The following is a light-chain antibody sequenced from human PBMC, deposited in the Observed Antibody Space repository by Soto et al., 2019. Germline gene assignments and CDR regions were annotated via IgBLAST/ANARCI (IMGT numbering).Light chain of an antibody. CDR2: GAS. Sequence: EMVMTQSPATLSVSPGERATLSFRASQSVSSNLAWYQQKPGQAPRLLIYGASTRATGIPARFSGSGSGTEFTLTISSLQSEDFAVYSCQQYNNWPPLTFGGGTKVDI. J-gene: IGKJ4*01. V-gene: IGKV3-15*01. CDR1: QSVSSN. CDR3: QQYNNWPPLT.